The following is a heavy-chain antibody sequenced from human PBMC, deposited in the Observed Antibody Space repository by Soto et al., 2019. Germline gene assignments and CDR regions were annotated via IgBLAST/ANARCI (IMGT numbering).Heavy chain of an antibody. CDR3: TRTADFTSAFDI. J-gene: IGHJ3*02. V-gene: IGHV3-13*01. CDR2: INVAGNT. Sequence: GGSLRLSCETSGFTFSNYDVHWVRRPPGKGLEWVANINVAGNTFYPVSVKGRFTISRENAKNSFYLHINNLRAEDTAVYFCTRTADFTSAFDIWGQGTMVTVSS. D-gene: IGHD2-2*01. CDR1: GFTFSNYD.